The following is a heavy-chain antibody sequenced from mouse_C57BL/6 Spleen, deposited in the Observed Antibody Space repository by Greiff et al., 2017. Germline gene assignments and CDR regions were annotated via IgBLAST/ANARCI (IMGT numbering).Heavy chain of an antibody. CDR2: IRSKSNNYAT. CDR1: GFSFNTYA. V-gene: IGHV10-1*01. Sequence: EVKLVESGGGLVQPKGSLKLSCAASGFSFNTYAMNWVRQAPGKGLEWVARIRSKSNNYATYYADSVKDGLTISRDDSESMLYLQMNNLKPEDTAMYYCARAYYYGSTYFDDWGQGTTLTVSS. J-gene: IGHJ2*01. D-gene: IGHD1-1*01. CDR3: ARAYYYGSTYFDD.